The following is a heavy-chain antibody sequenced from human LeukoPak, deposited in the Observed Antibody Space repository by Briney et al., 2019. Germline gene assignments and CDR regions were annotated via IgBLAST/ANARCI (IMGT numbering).Heavy chain of an antibody. CDR3: ARATLDAAMVYWSFDL. V-gene: IGHV1-46*01. CDR1: GCTFTDHY. D-gene: IGHD5-18*01. J-gene: IGHJ2*01. Sequence: ASVTLSCKASGCTFTDHYMHWVRQAPGQGLEWMGVIHPSGGSTAFAQKFQGRVSMTSDTSTSTVYVELRSLTSDDTAVYYCARATLDAAMVYWSFDLWGRGTLVTVSS. CDR2: IHPSGGST.